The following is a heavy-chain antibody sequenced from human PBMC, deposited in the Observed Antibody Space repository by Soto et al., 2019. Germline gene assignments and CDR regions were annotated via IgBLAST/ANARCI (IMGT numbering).Heavy chain of an antibody. J-gene: IGHJ6*03. Sequence: ASVKVSCKASGYTFTGYYMHWVRQAPGQGLEWMGWINPNSCGTNYAQKFQGWVTMTRDTSISTAYMELSRLRSDDTAVYYCARVSPQIRYDFWGRYYYYYMDVWGKGTTVTVSS. CDR2: INPNSCGT. CDR1: GYTFTGYY. CDR3: ARVSPQIRYDFWGRYYYYYMDV. D-gene: IGHD3-3*01. V-gene: IGHV1-2*04.